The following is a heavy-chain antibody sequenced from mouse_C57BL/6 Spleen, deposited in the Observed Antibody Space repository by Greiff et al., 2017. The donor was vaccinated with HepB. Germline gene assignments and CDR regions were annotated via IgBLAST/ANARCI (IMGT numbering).Heavy chain of an antibody. CDR1: GYTFTSYW. V-gene: IGHV1-52*01. CDR3: ARSASHYYGSSYWYFDV. CDR2: IDPSDSET. Sequence: QVQLKQPGAELVRPGSSVKLSCKASGYTFTSYWMHWVKQRPIQGLEWIGNIDPSDSETHYNQKFKDKATLTVDKSSSTAYMQLSSLTSEDSAVYYCARSASHYYGSSYWYFDVWGTGTTVTVSS. J-gene: IGHJ1*03. D-gene: IGHD1-1*01.